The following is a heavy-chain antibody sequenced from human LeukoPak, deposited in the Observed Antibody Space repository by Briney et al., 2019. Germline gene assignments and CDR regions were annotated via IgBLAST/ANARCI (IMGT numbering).Heavy chain of an antibody. CDR2: ISGSGGST. Sequence: GGSLRLSCAASGFTFDDYAMHWVRQVPGKGLEWVSAISGSGGSTYYADSVKGRFTISRDNSKNTLYLQMNSLRAEDTAVYYCAKDGTPYGSGSWSPFDYWGQGTLVTVSS. D-gene: IGHD3-10*01. J-gene: IGHJ4*02. CDR3: AKDGTPYGSGSWSPFDY. V-gene: IGHV3-23*01. CDR1: GFTFDDYA.